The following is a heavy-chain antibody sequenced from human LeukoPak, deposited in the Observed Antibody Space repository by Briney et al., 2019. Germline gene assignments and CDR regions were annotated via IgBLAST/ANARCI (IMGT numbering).Heavy chain of an antibody. Sequence: PGGSLRLSCAASGFTFSTYVMSWVRQAPGMGLEWVSVIINSGGSTYYADSVKGRFTISRDISKNTLYLQMNSLRAEDTAVYYCATVVSSGYYYLSQYYFDYWGQGTLVTVSS. V-gene: IGHV3-23*01. CDR1: GFTFSTYV. D-gene: IGHD3-22*01. CDR3: ATVVSSGYYYLSQYYFDY. CDR2: IINSGGST. J-gene: IGHJ4*02.